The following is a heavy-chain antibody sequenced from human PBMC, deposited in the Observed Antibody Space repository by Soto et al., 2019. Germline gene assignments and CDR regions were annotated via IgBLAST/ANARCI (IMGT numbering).Heavy chain of an antibody. CDR3: ARLPSIINYPMDV. V-gene: IGHV4-31*03. J-gene: IGHJ6*02. Sequence: PSETLSLTCIVSGGSINSAGYYWSWVRQHPGQGLEWIGNIYYSGRTYYNPSLKSRVSIEVDTSNNHFSLKLRSVTSADTAVYFCARLPSIINYPMDVWGQGTTVTVSS. CDR1: GGSINSAGYY. D-gene: IGHD3-10*01. CDR2: IYYSGRT.